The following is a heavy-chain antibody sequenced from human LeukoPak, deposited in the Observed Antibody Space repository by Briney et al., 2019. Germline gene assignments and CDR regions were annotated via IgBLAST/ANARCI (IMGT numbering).Heavy chain of an antibody. V-gene: IGHV4-34*01. J-gene: IGHJ4*02. CDR1: GGSFSGYY. Sequence: ASETLSLTCAVYGGSFSGYYWSWIRQPPGKGLEWIGEINHSGSTNYNPSLKSRVTISVDTSKNQFALKLSSVTAAVTAVDYCASQSYSPAGVYWGQGTLVTVSS. CDR3: ASQSYSPAGVY. D-gene: IGHD3-10*01. CDR2: INHSGST.